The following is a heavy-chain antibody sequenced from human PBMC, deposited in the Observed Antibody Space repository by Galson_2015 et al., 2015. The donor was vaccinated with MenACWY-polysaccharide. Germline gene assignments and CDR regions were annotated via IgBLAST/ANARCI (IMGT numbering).Heavy chain of an antibody. J-gene: IGHJ4*02. Sequence: LRLSCAASGFPFSNYWLTWVRQAPGEGLEWVANIRQDGSQKYYVDSVKGRFTIPRDNAKNSLYLHMNSLRAEDTAVYYCARDRSGSGWYVDFWGQGTLVTVSS. CDR3: ARDRSGSGWYVDF. CDR2: IRQDGSQK. CDR1: GFPFSNYW. D-gene: IGHD6-19*01. V-gene: IGHV3-7*01.